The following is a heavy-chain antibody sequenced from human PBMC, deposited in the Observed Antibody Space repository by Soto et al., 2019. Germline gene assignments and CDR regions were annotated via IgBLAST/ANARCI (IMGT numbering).Heavy chain of an antibody. CDR2: INAGNGNT. CDR1: GYTFTSYA. V-gene: IGHV1-3*01. CDR3: ARVPSAYSSSWTEFDY. J-gene: IGHJ4*02. D-gene: IGHD6-13*01. Sequence: ASVKVSCKASGYTFTSYAMHWVRRAPGQRLEWMGWINAGNGNTKYSQKFQGRVTITRDTSASTAYMELSSLRSEDTAVYYCARVPSAYSSSWTEFDYWGQGTLVTVSS.